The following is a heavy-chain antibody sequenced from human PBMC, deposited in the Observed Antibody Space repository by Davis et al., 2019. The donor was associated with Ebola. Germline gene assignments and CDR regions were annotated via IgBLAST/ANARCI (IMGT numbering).Heavy chain of an antibody. J-gene: IGHJ4*02. V-gene: IGHV1-46*01. CDR1: GFTFPCYY. Sequence: ASVKVSCKASGFTFPCYYMHWVRQAPGQGLEWMGIINPSGGSTSYAQKFQDRVTMTRDTSTSTVYMELSSRRSEDTAVYYCARDSPPYYYGSGSYYLDYWGQGTLVTVSS. CDR2: INPSGGST. D-gene: IGHD3-10*01. CDR3: ARDSPPYYYGSGSYYLDY.